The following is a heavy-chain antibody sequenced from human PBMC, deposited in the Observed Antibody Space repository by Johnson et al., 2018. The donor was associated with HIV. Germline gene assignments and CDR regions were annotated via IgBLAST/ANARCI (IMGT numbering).Heavy chain of an antibody. V-gene: IGHV3-15*01. CDR1: GLSFSNFG. D-gene: IGHD5-12*01. CDR2: IKSKTDGGTT. Sequence: VQLVESGGGVVQPGKSLRLSCVASGLSFSNFGIHWVRQAPGKGLEWVGRIKSKTDGGTTDYAAPVKGRFTISRDDSKNTLYLQMNSLKTEDTAVYYCTTGWYSGYDLPNAFDIWGQGTMVTVSS. J-gene: IGHJ3*02. CDR3: TTGWYSGYDLPNAFDI.